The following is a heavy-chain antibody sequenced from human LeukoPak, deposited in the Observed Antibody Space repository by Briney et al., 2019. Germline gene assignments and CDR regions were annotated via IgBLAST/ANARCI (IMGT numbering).Heavy chain of an antibody. CDR1: GFTFSSYG. CDR2: IWYDGSNK. V-gene: IGHV3-33*01. J-gene: IGHJ5*02. D-gene: IGHD2-2*01. Sequence: GGSLRLSCAASGFTFSSYGMHWVRQAPGKGLEWVAVIWYDGSNKYYADSVKGRFTISRDNSKNTLYLQMNSVRAEDTAVYYCARDGVPAAIGWFDPWGQGTLVTVSS. CDR3: ARDGVPAAIGWFDP.